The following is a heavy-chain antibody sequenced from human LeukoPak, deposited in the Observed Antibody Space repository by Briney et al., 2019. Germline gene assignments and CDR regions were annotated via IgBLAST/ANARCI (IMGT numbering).Heavy chain of an antibody. D-gene: IGHD2-21*02. Sequence: ASVKVSCKASGYTFTSYDINWVRQATGQGLEWMGWMNPNSGNTGYAQKFQGRVTITRNTSINTAYMELSSLRSEDTAVYYCARAEAYCGADCYRFDYWGQGTLVTVSS. CDR1: GYTFTSYD. V-gene: IGHV1-8*03. CDR2: MNPNSGNT. CDR3: ARAEAYCGADCYRFDY. J-gene: IGHJ4*02.